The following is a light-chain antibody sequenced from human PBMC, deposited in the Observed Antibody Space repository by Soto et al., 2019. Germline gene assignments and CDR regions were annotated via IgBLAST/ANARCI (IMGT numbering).Light chain of an antibody. J-gene: IGKJ1*01. CDR2: DAS. V-gene: IGKV1-5*01. CDR1: QSISSW. Sequence: LSASVRDRVTITCRARQSISSWLAWYQQKPGKAPKLLIYDASTLESGVPSRFSGSGSGTEFTLTISSLQPDDFATYYCQQYNSYRTFGQGTKVDIK. CDR3: QQYNSYRT.